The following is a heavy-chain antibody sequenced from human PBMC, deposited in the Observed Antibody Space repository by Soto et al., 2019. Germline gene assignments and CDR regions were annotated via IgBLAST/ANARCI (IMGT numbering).Heavy chain of an antibody. CDR3: ARGWGYSSSWYPYYYYMDV. Sequence: QVQLQQSGPGQVKPSQTLSLTCAISGDSVSSNSAAWNWIRQSPSRGLEWLGRTYYRSKWYNDYAVSVKSRITINPDTSKNQFSLQLNSVTPEDTAVYYCARGWGYSSSWYPYYYYMDVWGKGTTVTVSS. J-gene: IGHJ6*03. V-gene: IGHV6-1*01. CDR2: TYYRSKWYN. D-gene: IGHD6-13*01. CDR1: GDSVSSNSAA.